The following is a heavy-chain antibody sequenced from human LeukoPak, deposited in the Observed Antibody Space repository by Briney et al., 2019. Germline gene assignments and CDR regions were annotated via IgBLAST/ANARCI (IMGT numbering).Heavy chain of an antibody. CDR2: IYSGDTT. D-gene: IGHD4-17*01. Sequence: PGGSLRLSCAASGFTVSSNNMNWVRQAPGKRLEWVSAIYSGDTTYYADSVKGRFTISRDNSKNTLYLQMNSLTPGDTAVYYCAGGARHPGASFDYWGQGTLVTVPS. CDR3: AGGARHPGASFDY. J-gene: IGHJ4*02. V-gene: IGHV3-66*02. CDR1: GFTVSSNN.